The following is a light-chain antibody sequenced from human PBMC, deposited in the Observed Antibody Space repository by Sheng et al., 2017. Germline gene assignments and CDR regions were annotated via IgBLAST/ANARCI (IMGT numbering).Light chain of an antibody. CDR1: QSGYSSY. J-gene: IGKJ2*01. V-gene: IGKV3-20*01. CDR2: GAS. Sequence: IVLTQSPGTLSLSPGERATLSCRASQSGYSSYLAWYQQKPGQAPRLLIFGASTRATDIPDRFSGTGSGTDFTLTISRLEPEDFAVYYCQQYGSFPQTFGLGDQTADQT. CDR3: QQYGSFPQT.